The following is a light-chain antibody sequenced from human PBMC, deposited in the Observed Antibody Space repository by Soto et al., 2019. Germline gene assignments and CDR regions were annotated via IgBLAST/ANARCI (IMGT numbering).Light chain of an antibody. CDR3: QQRSNWPGT. CDR2: DAS. V-gene: IGKV3-11*01. CDR1: QSVSSY. J-gene: IGKJ1*01. Sequence: DIVLTQSPATLSLSPGERATLSCRASQSVSSYLAWYQQKPGQAPRLLIYDASNRATGIPARFSGSGSGTDFTLTISSLEPEDFVIYYCQQRSNWPGTFGQGTKVEIK.